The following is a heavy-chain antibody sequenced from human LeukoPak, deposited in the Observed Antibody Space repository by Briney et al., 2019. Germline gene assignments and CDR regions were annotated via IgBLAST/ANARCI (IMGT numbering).Heavy chain of an antibody. V-gene: IGHV3-11*01. Sequence: GGSLRLSCAASGFTFSDYYMTWVRQAPGKGLEWLSYITNRGDTVFYADSVKGRFTVSRDNAKRSLYLQIESLRAEDTAVYYCARVNYYDSSGLRDYWGQGTLVTVSS. CDR2: ITNRGDTV. D-gene: IGHD3-22*01. J-gene: IGHJ4*02. CDR1: GFTFSDYY. CDR3: ARVNYYDSSGLRDY.